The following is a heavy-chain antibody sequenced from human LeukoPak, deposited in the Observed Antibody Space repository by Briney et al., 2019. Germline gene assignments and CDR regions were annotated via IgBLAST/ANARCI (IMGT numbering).Heavy chain of an antibody. CDR1: GFTFSSYW. J-gene: IGHJ6*03. CDR2: INSDGSST. V-gene: IGHV3-74*01. CDR3: AGTYYDFWSGYLYYYYMDV. D-gene: IGHD3-3*01. Sequence: GGSLRLSCAASGFTFSSYWMHWVRQAPGKGLVWVSRINSDGSSTSYADSVKGRFTISRDNAKNTLYLQMNSLRAEDTAVYYCAGTYYDFWSGYLYYYYMDVWGKGTTVTVSS.